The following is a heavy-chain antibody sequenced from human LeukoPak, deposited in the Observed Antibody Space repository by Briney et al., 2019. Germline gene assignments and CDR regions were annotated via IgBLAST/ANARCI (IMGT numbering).Heavy chain of an antibody. V-gene: IGHV3-30*18. CDR1: GFTFSSYG. J-gene: IGHJ6*02. D-gene: IGHD3-10*01. Sequence: GGSLRLSCAASGFTFSSYGMHWVRQAPGKGLEWVAVISYDGSNKYYADSEKGRFTISRDNSKNTLYLQMNSLRAEDTAVFYCAKDGASGSGSYNYYGMDVWGQGTTVTVSS. CDR3: AKDGASGSGSYNYYGMDV. CDR2: ISYDGSNK.